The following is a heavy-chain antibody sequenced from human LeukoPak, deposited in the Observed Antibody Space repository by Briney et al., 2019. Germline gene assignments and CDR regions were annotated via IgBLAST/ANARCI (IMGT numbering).Heavy chain of an antibody. CDR2: IYYSGST. V-gene: IGHV4-39*01. Sequence: SETLSLTCTVSGGSIRSSNYYWGWIRQPPGKGLEWIGSIYYSGSTYYNPSLKSRVTISVDTSKNQFSLKLTSVTAADTAVYYCARQTGSGLFILPGGQGTLVTVSS. D-gene: IGHD3/OR15-3a*01. CDR1: GGSIRSSNYY. CDR3: ARQTGSGLFILP. J-gene: IGHJ4*02.